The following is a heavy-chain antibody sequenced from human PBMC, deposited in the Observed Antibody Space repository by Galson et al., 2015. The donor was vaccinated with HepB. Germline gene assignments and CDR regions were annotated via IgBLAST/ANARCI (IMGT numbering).Heavy chain of an antibody. CDR3: AKRAYYDSSGYYSLYYYYGMDV. Sequence: SLRLSCAASGFTFSSYGMHWVRQAPGKGLEWVAFIRYDGSNKYYADSVKGRFTISRGNSKNTLYLQMNSLRAEDTAVYYCAKRAYYDSSGYYSLYYYYGMDVWAQGTTFTVSS. CDR2: IRYDGSNK. D-gene: IGHD3-22*01. J-gene: IGHJ6*02. CDR1: GFTFSSYG. V-gene: IGHV3-30*02.